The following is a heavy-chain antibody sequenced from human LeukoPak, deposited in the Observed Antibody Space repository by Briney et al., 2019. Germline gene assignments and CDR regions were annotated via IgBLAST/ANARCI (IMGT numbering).Heavy chain of an antibody. CDR2: ISGSGGST. CDR1: GFTFSSYA. J-gene: IGHJ4*02. D-gene: IGHD6-13*01. CDR3: VKDRSDNSSWYLGDY. V-gene: IGHV3-23*01. Sequence: GGPLRLSCAASGFTFSSYAMSWVRQAPGKGLEWVSAISGSGGSTYYADSVKGRFTISRDNSKNTLYLQMNSLRAEDTAIYYCVKDRSDNSSWYLGDYWGQGTLVAVSS.